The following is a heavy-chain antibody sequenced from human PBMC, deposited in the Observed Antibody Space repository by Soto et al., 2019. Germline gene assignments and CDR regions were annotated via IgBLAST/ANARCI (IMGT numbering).Heavy chain of an antibody. D-gene: IGHD3-10*01. Sequence: QVQLVESGGGVVQPGRSLRLSCAASGFTFSSYGMHWVRQAPGKGLEWVAVIWYDGSNKYYADSVKGRFTISRDNSKNTLYQQMSSLRAEDTAVYYCARGTYYYGAVNRRTSEAFDIWGQGTMVTVSS. V-gene: IGHV3-33*01. CDR3: ARGTYYYGAVNRRTSEAFDI. J-gene: IGHJ3*02. CDR1: GFTFSSYG. CDR2: IWYDGSNK.